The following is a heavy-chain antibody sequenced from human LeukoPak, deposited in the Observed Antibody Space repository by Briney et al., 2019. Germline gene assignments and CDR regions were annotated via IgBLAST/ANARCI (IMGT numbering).Heavy chain of an antibody. Sequence: GGSLRLSCAASGFTFSSYWMSWVRQAPGKGLEWVANIKQDGSEKYYVDSVKGRFTISRDNAKNSLYLQMNSLRAEDTAVYYCARVGRDSSGYYYYYYYYMDVWGKGTTVTVSS. CDR1: GFTFSSYW. CDR3: ARVGRDSSGYYYYYYYYMDV. D-gene: IGHD3-22*01. CDR2: IKQDGSEK. V-gene: IGHV3-7*01. J-gene: IGHJ6*03.